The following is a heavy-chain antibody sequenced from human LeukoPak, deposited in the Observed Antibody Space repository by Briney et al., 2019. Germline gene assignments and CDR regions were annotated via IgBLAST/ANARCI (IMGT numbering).Heavy chain of an antibody. D-gene: IGHD2-15*01. J-gene: IGHJ4*02. CDR2: IYYDGST. V-gene: IGHV4-59*01. Sequence: SETLSLTCTVSGGSISGYYWNWIRQPTGKGLEWIGYIYYDGSTNYNPSLKSRVTISVDTSKNQFSLKLTYVTAADTAVYYCARGDCSGGSCYSDYWGRGTLVTVSS. CDR3: ARGDCSGGSCYSDY. CDR1: GGSISGYY.